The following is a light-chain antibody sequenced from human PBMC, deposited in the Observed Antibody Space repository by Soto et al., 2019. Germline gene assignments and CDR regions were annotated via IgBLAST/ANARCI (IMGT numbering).Light chain of an antibody. CDR1: TGAVTNGHY. J-gene: IGLJ1*01. Sequence: AGVTQEPSLTVSPGGTVTLTFGSSTGAVTNGHYPYWFQQKPGQAPRTLIYDTTNRHSWTPARFSGSLLGGKAALTLSGAQPEDEAEYYCLLSYNGPYVFGTGTKVTV. CDR2: DTT. V-gene: IGLV7-46*01. CDR3: LLSYNGPYV.